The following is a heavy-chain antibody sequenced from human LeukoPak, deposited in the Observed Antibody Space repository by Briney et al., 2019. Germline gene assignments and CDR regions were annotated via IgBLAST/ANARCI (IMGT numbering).Heavy chain of an antibody. CDR1: GFTFYTYG. Sequence: GGSLRLSCAASGFTFYTYGTHWVRQAPGKGLEWVSVIANDGTNEYYADSVKGRFTISRDNSKNTLYLQMNSLRAEDTAVYYCARDRKEDSRFYYYYYMDVWGKGTTVTVSS. V-gene: IGHV3-30*03. J-gene: IGHJ6*03. CDR3: ARDRKEDSRFYYYYYMDV. D-gene: IGHD6-6*01. CDR2: IANDGTNE.